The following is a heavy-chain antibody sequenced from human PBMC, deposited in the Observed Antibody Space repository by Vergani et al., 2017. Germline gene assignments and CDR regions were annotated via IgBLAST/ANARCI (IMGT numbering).Heavy chain of an antibody. CDR3: ATGEYGIWTGYGY. V-gene: IGHV1-46*03. J-gene: IGHJ4*02. D-gene: IGHD3-9*01. Sequence: QVQVVQSGAEVKKSGASVKVSCKTSGYTFSNYYMHWVRQAPGQGLEWMGRINPSGGHTNYAQKFQGRFTMTRDTSTSTVYMELNSLRSEDTAIYYWATGEYGIWTGYGYWGQGTLVTVSA. CDR1: GYTFSNYY. CDR2: INPSGGHT.